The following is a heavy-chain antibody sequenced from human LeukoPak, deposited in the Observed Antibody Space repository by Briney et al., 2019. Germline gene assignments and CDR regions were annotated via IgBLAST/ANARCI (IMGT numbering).Heavy chain of an antibody. J-gene: IGHJ4*02. CDR1: GGSISSGSYY. CDR3: ATEVVTLDY. V-gene: IGHV4-61*02. Sequence: PSQTLSLTCTVSGGSISSGSYYWSWIRQPAGKGLEWIGRIYTSGGTNYNPSLKSRVTISVDTSKNQFSLKLSSVTAADTAVYYCATEVVTLDYWGQGTLVTVSS. D-gene: IGHD3-22*01. CDR2: IYTSGGT.